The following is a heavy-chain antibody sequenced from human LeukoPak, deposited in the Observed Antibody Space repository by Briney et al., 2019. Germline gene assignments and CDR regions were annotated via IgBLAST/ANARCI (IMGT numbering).Heavy chain of an antibody. Sequence: GGSLRLSCAASGFTFSSYSMNWVRQAPGKGLEWVSSISSSSSSYIYYADSVKGRFTISRDNAKNSLYLQMNSLRAEDTAVYYCARAVPSTYYYDSSGYPDYWGQGTLVTVSS. J-gene: IGHJ4*02. CDR3: ARAVPSTYYYDSSGYPDY. CDR2: ISSSSSSYI. CDR1: GFTFSSYS. V-gene: IGHV3-21*01. D-gene: IGHD3-22*01.